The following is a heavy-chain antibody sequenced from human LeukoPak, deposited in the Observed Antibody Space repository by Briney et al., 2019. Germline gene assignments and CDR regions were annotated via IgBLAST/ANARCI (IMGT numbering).Heavy chain of an antibody. CDR2: IIPIFGTA. CDR1: GGTFSSYA. V-gene: IGHV1-69*05. J-gene: IGHJ4*02. CDR3: ARGIVVVTAIPPHYFDY. Sequence: SVKVSCKASGGTFSSYANSWVRQAPGQGLEWMGGIIPIFGTANYAQKFQGRVTITTDESTSTAYMELSSLRSEDTAVYYCARGIVVVTAIPPHYFDYWGQGTLVTVSS. D-gene: IGHD2-21*02.